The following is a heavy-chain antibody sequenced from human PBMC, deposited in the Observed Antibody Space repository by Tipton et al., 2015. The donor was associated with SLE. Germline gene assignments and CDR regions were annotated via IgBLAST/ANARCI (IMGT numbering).Heavy chain of an antibody. Sequence: TLSLTCTVSGASISSSSYYWGWIRQPPGKGLEWIGTMYSRGSTYYNPSLKSRVTISLDTSKNQFSLKLTSVTAADTAVYYCARAQKGGYNYGFDYWGQGTLVTVSS. J-gene: IGHJ4*02. CDR1: GASISSSSYY. D-gene: IGHD5-18*01. CDR3: ARAQKGGYNYGFDY. CDR2: MYSRGST. V-gene: IGHV4-39*07.